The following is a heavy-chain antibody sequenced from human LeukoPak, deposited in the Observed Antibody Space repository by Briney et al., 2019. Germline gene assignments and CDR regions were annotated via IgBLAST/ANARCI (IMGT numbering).Heavy chain of an antibody. CDR2: ISSSSSTI. V-gene: IGHV3-48*04. Sequence: GGSLRLSCAASGFTFSSYSMNWVRQAPGKGLEWVSYISSSSSTIYYADSVKGRFTISRDNAKNSLYLQMNSLRAEDTAVYYCARVGPNWNDFVLYYYYYMDVWGKGTTVTVSS. J-gene: IGHJ6*03. CDR1: GFTFSSYS. D-gene: IGHD1-1*01. CDR3: ARVGPNWNDFVLYYYYYMDV.